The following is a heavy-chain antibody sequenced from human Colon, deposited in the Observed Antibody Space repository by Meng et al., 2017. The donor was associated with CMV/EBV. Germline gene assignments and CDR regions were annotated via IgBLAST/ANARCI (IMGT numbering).Heavy chain of an antibody. CDR1: GFLFSGYS. CDR2: ISSNFDYR. Sequence: AASGFLFSGYSMNWVRQAPGKRLELVSSISSNFDYRHYADSVKGRFTISRDNANNSLFLQMNSLRAEDTAVYYCARDDSAAGNAFDIWGQGTLVTVSS. CDR3: ARDDSAAGNAFDI. V-gene: IGHV3-21*06. D-gene: IGHD2-21*01. J-gene: IGHJ4*02.